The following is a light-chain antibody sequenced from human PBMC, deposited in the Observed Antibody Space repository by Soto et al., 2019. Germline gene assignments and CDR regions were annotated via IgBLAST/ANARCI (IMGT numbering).Light chain of an antibody. CDR3: LQDFTYPRT. Sequence: AIQMTKSPSSVAASVGDRVTITCRASQGIRTELGWYQQKPGKAPKLLLYSASSLQSGVPSRFSGSGSGTDFIRTISGLQPEDFATYFCLQDFTYPRTFGQGTKV. CDR1: QGIRTE. J-gene: IGKJ1*01. CDR2: SAS. V-gene: IGKV1-6*01.